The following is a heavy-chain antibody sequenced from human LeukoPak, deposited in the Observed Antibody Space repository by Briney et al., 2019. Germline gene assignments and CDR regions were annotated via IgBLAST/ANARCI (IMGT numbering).Heavy chain of an antibody. CDR2: ISGSGGSK. CDR3: ATARSTKQSPLDY. CDR1: GFTFSSYV. D-gene: IGHD1/OR15-1a*01. Sequence: PGGSLSLSCAASGFTFSSYVMSWVRQAPGKGLEWVSAISGSGGSKYHAASAQGRFTLSRDNSKNTLYLQMNSRISQHPAVYYCATARSTKQSPLDYWGQGNLVTVSS. V-gene: IGHV3-23*01. J-gene: IGHJ4*02.